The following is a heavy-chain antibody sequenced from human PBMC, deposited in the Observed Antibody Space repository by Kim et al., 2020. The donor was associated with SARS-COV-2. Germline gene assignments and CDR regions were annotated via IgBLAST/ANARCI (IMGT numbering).Heavy chain of an antibody. CDR1: GFTFSNYA. D-gene: IGHD3-10*01. CDR3: AKGYYNSGTSRGMDV. J-gene: IGHJ6*02. CDR2: ISAGGSS. Sequence: GGSLRRSCAASGFTFSNYAMAWVRQAPGKGLERVSTISAGGSSYYADSVKGRFTISRDNSRDTLYLQMNSLRAEDTAVYYCAKGYYNSGTSRGMDVWGQGTTVTVSS. V-gene: IGHV3-23*01.